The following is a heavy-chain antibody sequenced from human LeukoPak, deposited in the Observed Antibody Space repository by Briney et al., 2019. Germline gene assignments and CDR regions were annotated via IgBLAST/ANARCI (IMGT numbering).Heavy chain of an antibody. CDR3: AKTEKDYYYYYGMDV. J-gene: IGHJ6*02. CDR1: GFTFSSYA. Sequence: GGSLRLSCAASGFTFSSYAMSWVRQAPVKGLEWVSAISGSGGSTYYADSVKGRFTISRGNSKNTLYLQMNSLRAEDTAVYYCAKTEKDYYYYYGMDVWGQGTTVTVSS. CDR2: ISGSGGST. V-gene: IGHV3-23*01.